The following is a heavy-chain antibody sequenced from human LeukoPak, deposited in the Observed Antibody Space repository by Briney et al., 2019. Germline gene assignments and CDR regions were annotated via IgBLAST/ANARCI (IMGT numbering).Heavy chain of an antibody. CDR3: AKTSPHGTFVRGALRGAFDY. D-gene: IGHD2/OR15-2a*01. J-gene: IGHJ4*02. V-gene: IGHV3-23*01. Sequence: GGSLRLSCAASGFTFSSYDMHWVRQAPGKGLEWVSAILGSGSNTYYADSVKGRFTISRDNSKNTLFLQMNSLRAEDTAVYYCAKTSPHGTFVRGALRGAFDYWGQGTLVTVSS. CDR2: ILGSGSNT. CDR1: GFTFSSYD.